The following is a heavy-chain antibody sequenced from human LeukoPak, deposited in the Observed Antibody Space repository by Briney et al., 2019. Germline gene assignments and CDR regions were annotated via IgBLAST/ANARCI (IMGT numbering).Heavy chain of an antibody. CDR1: GGSISSGSYY. CDR2: IYYSGST. D-gene: IGHD2-15*01. CDR3: ARDLGLDCSGGSCYLYNWFDP. Sequence: PSETLSLTCTVSGGSISSGSYYWSWIRQPAGKGLEWIGSIYYSGSTYYNPSLKSRVTISVDTSKNQFSLKLSSVTAADTAVYYCARDLGLDCSGGSCYLYNWFDPWGQGTLVTVSS. J-gene: IGHJ5*02. V-gene: IGHV4-39*07.